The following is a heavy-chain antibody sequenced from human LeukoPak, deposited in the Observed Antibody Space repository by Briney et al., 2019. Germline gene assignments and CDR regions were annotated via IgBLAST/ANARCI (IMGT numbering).Heavy chain of an antibody. Sequence: GGSLRLSCAASGFTFSIYTTNWVRQAPGKGLEWISSIIGTTGDTYYADSVKGRFTISRDNAENSLYLQMNSLRAEDTAVYYCAKDMVRGVRGAFDIWGQGTMVTVSS. D-gene: IGHD3-10*01. V-gene: IGHV3-21*04. CDR2: IIGTTGDT. CDR3: AKDMVRGVRGAFDI. CDR1: GFTFSIYT. J-gene: IGHJ3*02.